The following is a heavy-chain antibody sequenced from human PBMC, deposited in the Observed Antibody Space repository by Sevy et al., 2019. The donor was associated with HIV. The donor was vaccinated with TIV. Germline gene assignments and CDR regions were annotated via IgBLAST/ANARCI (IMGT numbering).Heavy chain of an antibody. CDR1: GFTFSSYW. CDR2: IKQDGSEK. Sequence: GGSLRLSCAASGFTFSSYWMSWVRQAPGKGLEWVANIKQDGSEKYYVDSVKGRFTISRDNAKNSLYLQMNSLRAEDTAVYYCARDGRGYSSGWADAFDIWGQGTMVTVSS. J-gene: IGHJ3*02. D-gene: IGHD6-19*01. V-gene: IGHV3-7*01. CDR3: ARDGRGYSSGWADAFDI.